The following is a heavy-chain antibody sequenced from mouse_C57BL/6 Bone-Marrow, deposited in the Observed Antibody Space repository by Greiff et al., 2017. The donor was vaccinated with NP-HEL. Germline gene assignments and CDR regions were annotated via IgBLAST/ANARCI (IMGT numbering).Heavy chain of an antibody. V-gene: IGHV5-9*01. J-gene: IGHJ4*01. CDR3: ARQGHAMDY. CDR2: ISGGGGNT. Sequence: EVMLVESGGGLVKPGGSLKLSCAASGFTFSSYAMSWVRQTPEKRLAWVATISGGGGNTYYPDSVKGRFTISRDNAKNTLYLQMSSLRSEDTALYYCARQGHAMDYWGQGTSVTVSS. CDR1: GFTFSSYA.